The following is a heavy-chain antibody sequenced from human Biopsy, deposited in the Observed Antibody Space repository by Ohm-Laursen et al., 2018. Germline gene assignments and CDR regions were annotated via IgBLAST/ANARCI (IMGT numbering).Heavy chain of an antibody. Sequence: SDTLSLTCSVSGDSISSNYWSWIRQPPGKGLEWIGYVYYTGSTDYNPSLQSRVTISVDTSKNHFSLRLRSVTPADTAIYYCARDRGFYSDRTVPGYFDLWGRGTLVTVSS. J-gene: IGHJ2*01. CDR3: ARDRGFYSDRTVPGYFDL. V-gene: IGHV4-59*01. D-gene: IGHD3-22*01. CDR1: GDSISSNY. CDR2: VYYTGST.